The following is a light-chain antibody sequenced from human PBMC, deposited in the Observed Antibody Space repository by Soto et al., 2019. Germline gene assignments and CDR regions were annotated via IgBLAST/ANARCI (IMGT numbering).Light chain of an antibody. CDR3: CSYAGSSTWV. J-gene: IGLJ3*02. V-gene: IGLV2-23*02. CDR2: EVI. CDR1: SSDVGTYNL. Sequence: QSALTQPASVSGSPGQSITISCAGTSSDVGTYNLVSWYQQHPDKAPKLMIYEVIKRPSGVSNRFSGSKSGNTASLTISGLQAEDEADYYCCSYAGSSTWVFGGGTKLTVL.